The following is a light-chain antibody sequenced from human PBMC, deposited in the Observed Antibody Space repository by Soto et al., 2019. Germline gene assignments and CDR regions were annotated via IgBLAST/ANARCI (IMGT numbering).Light chain of an antibody. V-gene: IGKV2-28*01. J-gene: IGKJ2*01. CDR1: QSLLHSNGNNY. CDR3: MQALQTPPP. CDR2: LVS. Sequence: DIVMPHSPLSLPVTPGAPASISCRSSQSLLHSNGNNYFHCYLQKPGQSPQLLIYLVSNRASGVPERFTGSGSGTEFTLKIISVEAEDVGVYYFMQALQTPPPFGQGTQREIK.